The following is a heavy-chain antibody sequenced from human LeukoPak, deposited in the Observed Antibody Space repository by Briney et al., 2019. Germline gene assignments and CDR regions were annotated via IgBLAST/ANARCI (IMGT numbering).Heavy chain of an antibody. CDR1: GFTLSRYA. J-gene: IGHJ4*02. V-gene: IGHV3-30-3*01. Sequence: GGSLRLSCAASGFTLSRYAMHCVRQAPGKGLEWVAVTSYDGSNKYYADSVKGRFTISRDNSKNTLHLQMNSLRAEDTALYYGARNNGVTAVADHFDYWGQGTLVTVSS. D-gene: IGHD6-19*01. CDR3: ARNNGVTAVADHFDY. CDR2: TSYDGSNK.